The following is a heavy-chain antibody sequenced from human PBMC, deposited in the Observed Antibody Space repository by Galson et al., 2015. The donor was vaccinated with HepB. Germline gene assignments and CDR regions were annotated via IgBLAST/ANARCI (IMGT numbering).Heavy chain of an antibody. V-gene: IGHV1-2*05. CDR1: GGTFSSYA. J-gene: IGHJ6*02. CDR3: ARGSGVSGMDV. CDR2: INPNSGGT. D-gene: IGHD6-19*01. Sequence: SVKVSCKASGGTFSSYAISWVRQAPGQGLEWMGRINPNSGGTNYAQKFQGRVTMTRDTSISTAYMELSRLRSDDTVVYYCARGSGVSGMDVWGQGTTVTVSS.